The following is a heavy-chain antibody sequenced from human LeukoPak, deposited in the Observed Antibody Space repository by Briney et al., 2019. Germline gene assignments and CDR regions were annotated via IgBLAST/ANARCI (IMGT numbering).Heavy chain of an antibody. V-gene: IGHV4-59*01. J-gene: IGHJ3*02. CDR3: AGRLWRRDGYNLSAFDI. Sequence: PSETLSLTCTVSGDSISSYYWSWIRQPPGKGLEWIGYISYSGSTSYNPSLKSRVTISVDTSKNQFSLKLSSVTAADTAVYYCAGRLWRRDGYNLSAFDIWGQGTMVTVSS. CDR1: GDSISSYY. CDR2: ISYSGST. D-gene: IGHD5-24*01.